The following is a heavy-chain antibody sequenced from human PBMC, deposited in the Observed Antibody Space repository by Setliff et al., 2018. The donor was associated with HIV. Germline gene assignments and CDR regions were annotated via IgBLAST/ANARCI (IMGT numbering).Heavy chain of an antibody. CDR1: GGSISSGNFY. CDR2: IHSSGTT. CDR3: ARGRSRWTYYNYYYMDV. J-gene: IGHJ6*03. V-gene: IGHV4-30-4*08. Sequence: SETLSLTCSVSGGSISSGNFYWSWIRQHPVKGLEWIGYIHSSGTTLYNPSLKSRVTISVDTSKNQFSLKLSSVTAADTAVYYCARGRSRWTYYNYYYMDVWGKGTTVTVSS. D-gene: IGHD6-13*01.